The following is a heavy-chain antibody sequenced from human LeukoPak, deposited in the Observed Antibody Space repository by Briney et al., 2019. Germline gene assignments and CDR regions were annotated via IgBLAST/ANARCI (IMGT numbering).Heavy chain of an antibody. V-gene: IGHV3-48*02. Sequence: GGSLRLSCAASGFTFSNAWMNWVRQAPGKGLEWVSYISSSSSTIYYADSVKGRFTISRDNAKNSLYLQMYSLRDEDTAVYYCAKDSDYYHSSGYYYAYFQHWGQGTLVTVSS. CDR2: ISSSSSTI. CDR3: AKDSDYYHSSGYYYAYFQH. D-gene: IGHD3-22*01. J-gene: IGHJ1*01. CDR1: GFTFSNAW.